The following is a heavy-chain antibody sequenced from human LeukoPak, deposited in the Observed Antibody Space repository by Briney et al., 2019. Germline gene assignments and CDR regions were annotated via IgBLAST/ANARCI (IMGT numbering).Heavy chain of an antibody. CDR1: GYTFIDYY. J-gene: IGHJ5*02. D-gene: IGHD3-9*01. Sequence: ASIKVSCKASGYTFIDYYIHWVRQAPGQGLEWMGWNNPKNGDTSYAQKFQGRVTMTRDTSISTAYMELSRLRSDDTAVYYCARNGVRYFDSKWFDPWGQGTLVTVSS. CDR2: NNPKNGDT. CDR3: ARNGVRYFDSKWFDP. V-gene: IGHV1-2*02.